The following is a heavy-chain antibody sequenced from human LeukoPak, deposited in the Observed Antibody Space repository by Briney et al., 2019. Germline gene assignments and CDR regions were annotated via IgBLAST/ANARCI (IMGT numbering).Heavy chain of an antibody. CDR3: TLGLSSSWPYYYYYGMDV. CDR1: GFTVSSNY. D-gene: IGHD6-13*01. Sequence: GGSLRLSCAASGFTVSSNYMSWVRQAPGKGLEWVSVIYSGGSTYYADSVKGRFTISRDNSKNTLYLQMNSLRAEDTAVYYCTLGLSSSWPYYYYYGMDVWGQGTTVTVSS. V-gene: IGHV3-66*01. CDR2: IYSGGST. J-gene: IGHJ6*02.